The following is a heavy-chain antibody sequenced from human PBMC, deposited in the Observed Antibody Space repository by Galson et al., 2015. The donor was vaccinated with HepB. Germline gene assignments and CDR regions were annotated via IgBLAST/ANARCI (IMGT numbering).Heavy chain of an antibody. CDR1: GFSLSTSGMC. Sequence: PALVKPTQTLTLTCTFSGFSLSTSGMCVSWIRQPPGKALEWLALIDWDDDKYYSTSLKTRLTISKDTSKNQVVLTMTNMDPVDTATYYCARIVTEHYYDSSGYYLQPQNAFDIWGQGTMVTVSS. V-gene: IGHV2-70*01. CDR2: IDWDDDK. CDR3: ARIVTEHYYDSSGYYLQPQNAFDI. D-gene: IGHD3-22*01. J-gene: IGHJ3*02.